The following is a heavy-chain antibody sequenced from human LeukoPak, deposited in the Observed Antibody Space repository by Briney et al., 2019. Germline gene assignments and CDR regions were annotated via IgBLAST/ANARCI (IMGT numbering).Heavy chain of an antibody. V-gene: IGHV4-31*11. CDR1: GGSISSGGYY. Sequence: SETLSLTCAVYGGSISSGGYYWSWIRQHPGTGLEWIGYIYYSGSTYYNPSLKSRVTISVDTSKNQFSLKLSSVTAADTAVYYCARVIGTGNYFDYWGQGTLVTVSS. D-gene: IGHD3-10*01. J-gene: IGHJ4*02. CDR3: ARVIGTGNYFDY. CDR2: IYYSGST.